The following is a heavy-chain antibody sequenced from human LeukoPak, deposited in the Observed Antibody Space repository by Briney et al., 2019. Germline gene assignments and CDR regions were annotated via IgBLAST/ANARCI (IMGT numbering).Heavy chain of an antibody. J-gene: IGHJ4*02. V-gene: IGHV3-48*02. Sequence: GGSLRLSCAASGFTFSSYSMNWVRQAPGKGLEWVSYVSSSSSTIYYADSVKGRFTISRDNAKNSLYLQMNSLRDEDTAVYYCAREDPYSSGWSFDYWGQGTLVTVSS. CDR3: AREDPYSSGWSFDY. CDR2: VSSSSSTI. D-gene: IGHD6-19*01. CDR1: GFTFSSYS.